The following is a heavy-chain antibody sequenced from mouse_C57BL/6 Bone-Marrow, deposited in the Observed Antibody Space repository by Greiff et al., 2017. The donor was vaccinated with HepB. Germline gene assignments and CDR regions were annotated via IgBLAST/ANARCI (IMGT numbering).Heavy chain of an antibody. V-gene: IGHV1-77*01. CDR1: GYTFTDYY. Sequence: QVQLQQSGAELVKPGASVKISCKASGYTFTDYYINWVKQRPGQGLEWIGKIGPGSGSNYYNEQFKGKATLTADKSSSTAYMQLSSLTSEDSAVYFCARDVRLAYYAMDYWGQGTAVTVSS. CDR3: ARDVRLAYYAMDY. CDR2: IGPGSGSN. J-gene: IGHJ4*01. D-gene: IGHD3-2*02.